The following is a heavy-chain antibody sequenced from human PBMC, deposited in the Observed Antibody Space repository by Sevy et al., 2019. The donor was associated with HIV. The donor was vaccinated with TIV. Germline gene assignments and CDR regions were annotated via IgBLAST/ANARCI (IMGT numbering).Heavy chain of an antibody. D-gene: IGHD6-19*01. CDR3: ARGGGNGWYYFDY. CDR2: IIPILGTV. J-gene: IGHJ4*02. CDR1: GGTFSSYG. V-gene: IGHV1-69*13. Sequence: ASVKVSCKASGGTFSSYGISWVRQAPGQGLEWMGGIIPILGTVNYAQKFQGRVTITADESTKTAFMELSSLRSEDTAVYYCARGGGNGWYYFDYWGQETLVTVSS.